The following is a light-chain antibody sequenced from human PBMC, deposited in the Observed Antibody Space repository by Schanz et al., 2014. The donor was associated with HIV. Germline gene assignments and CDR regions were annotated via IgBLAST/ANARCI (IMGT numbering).Light chain of an antibody. V-gene: IGLV2-14*03. Sequence: QSALTQPASVSGSPGQSITISCTGTSSDVGADNSVSWYQQHPGRAPRLLVYDVTYRPSGVSNRFSGSKSGNTASLTISGLQAEDEADYYCSSYTSSSTLLVFGTGTKLTVL. CDR3: SSYTSSSTLLV. CDR1: SSDVGADNS. CDR2: DVT. J-gene: IGLJ1*01.